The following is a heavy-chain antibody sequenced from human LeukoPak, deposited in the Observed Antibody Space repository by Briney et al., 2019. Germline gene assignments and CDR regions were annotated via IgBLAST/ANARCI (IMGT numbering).Heavy chain of an antibody. Sequence: ASVKVSCKASGYTFTGYYMHWVRQAPGQGLEWMGWINPNSGGTNYAQKFRGWVTVTRDTSISTAYMELSRLRSDDTAVYYCARARGPSAYYDILTGFNDAFDIWGQGTMVTVSS. V-gene: IGHV1-2*04. D-gene: IGHD3-9*01. CDR2: INPNSGGT. J-gene: IGHJ3*02. CDR3: ARARGPSAYYDILTGFNDAFDI. CDR1: GYTFTGYY.